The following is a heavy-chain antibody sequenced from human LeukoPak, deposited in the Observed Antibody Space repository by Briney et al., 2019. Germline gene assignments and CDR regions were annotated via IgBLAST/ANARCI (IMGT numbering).Heavy chain of an antibody. CDR1: GFTFSSYS. CDR2: ISSSSSYI. V-gene: IGHV3-21*01. CDR3: ARHMYSSSFAVNYFDY. D-gene: IGHD6-13*01. Sequence: KPGGSLRLSCAASGFTFSSYSMNWVRQAPGKGLEWVSSISSSSSYIYYADSVKGRFTISRDNAKNSLYLQMNSLRAEDTAVYYCARHMYSSSFAVNYFDYWGQGTLVTVSS. J-gene: IGHJ4*02.